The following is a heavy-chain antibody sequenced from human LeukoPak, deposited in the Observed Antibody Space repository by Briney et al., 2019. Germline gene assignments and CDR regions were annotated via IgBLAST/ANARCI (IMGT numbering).Heavy chain of an antibody. CDR3: AASTKHTAMVDY. V-gene: IGHV3-21*01. CDR1: GFTFSSYS. J-gene: IGHJ4*02. Sequence: TGGSLRLSCAASGFTFSSYSMNWVRQAPGKGLEWVSSIGSSSTYIYYADSVKGRFTISRDNAKNSLYLQMNSLRAEDTAVYYCAASTKHTAMVDYWGRGTLVTVSS. CDR2: IGSSSTYI. D-gene: IGHD5-18*01.